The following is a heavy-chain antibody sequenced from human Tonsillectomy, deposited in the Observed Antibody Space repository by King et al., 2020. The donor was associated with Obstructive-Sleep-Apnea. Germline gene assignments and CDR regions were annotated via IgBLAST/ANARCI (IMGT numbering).Heavy chain of an antibody. Sequence: EVQLVQSGAEVNKPGDSLKISCKGSGYIFSLYWIGWVRQMPGQGLEWMGIIYPGDSDTRYSPSFQGKVTMSVDKSSNTAFLHWNTLKASDTAKYYCARRGGEYYDGLDVWGQGTAVTVSS. CDR3: ARRGGEYYDGLDV. CDR1: GYIFSLYW. CDR2: IYPGDSDT. J-gene: IGHJ6*02. D-gene: IGHD3-10*01. V-gene: IGHV5-51*01.